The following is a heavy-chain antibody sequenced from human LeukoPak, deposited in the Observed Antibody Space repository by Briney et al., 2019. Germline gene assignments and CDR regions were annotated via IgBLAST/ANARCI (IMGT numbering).Heavy chain of an antibody. J-gene: IGHJ4*02. Sequence: PGGSLRLSCAASGFTVSSNYMSWVRQAPGKGLEWVSVIYSGGSTYYADSVKGRFTISRDNSKSTLYLQMNSLRAEDTAVYYCYYSSRGGHFDYWGQGTLVTVSS. D-gene: IGHD6-13*01. V-gene: IGHV3-66*01. CDR3: YYSSRGGHFDY. CDR2: IYSGGST. CDR1: GFTVSSNY.